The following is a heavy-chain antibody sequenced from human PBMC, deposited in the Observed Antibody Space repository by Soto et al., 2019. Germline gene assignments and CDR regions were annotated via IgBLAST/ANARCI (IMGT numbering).Heavy chain of an antibody. D-gene: IGHD5-12*01. J-gene: IGHJ4*02. CDR1: GFTFSSYA. CDR2: ISTSGGST. Sequence: PGGSLRLSCAASGFTFSSYAMSWVRQAPGKGLEWVSAISTSGGSTFYADSVKGRFTISRDNFKNTLYLQMNSLRAEDTAVYYCAKKAGYSGHDPFDYWGQGTLVTSPQ. V-gene: IGHV3-23*01. CDR3: AKKAGYSGHDPFDY.